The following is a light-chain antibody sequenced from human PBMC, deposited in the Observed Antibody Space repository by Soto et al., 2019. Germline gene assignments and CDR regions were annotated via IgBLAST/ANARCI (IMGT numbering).Light chain of an antibody. CDR1: SSDVGGYNY. CDR3: SSYTSSSTL. V-gene: IGLV2-14*01. CDR2: AVT. J-gene: IGLJ1*01. Sequence: QSALTQPASVSGSPGQSITISCTGTSSDVGGYNYVSWYHQHPGKAPKLMIYAVTDRPSGVSSRFSGSKSGNTASLTISGLQAEDEADHYCSSYTSSSTLFGTGTKVTVL.